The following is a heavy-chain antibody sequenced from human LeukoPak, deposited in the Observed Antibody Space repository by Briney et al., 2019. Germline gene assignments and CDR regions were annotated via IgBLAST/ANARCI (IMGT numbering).Heavy chain of an antibody. Sequence: PGGSLRLSCAASAFTFNNYAMSWVRQAPGKGLEWVSGIFGSGGTTYYADSVKGRFTISRDNSKNTVHLQMHSLRAEDTAVYYCAHNKSGSYKFDYWGQGTLVTVSS. CDR2: IFGSGGTT. CDR1: AFTFNNYA. CDR3: AHNKSGSYKFDY. D-gene: IGHD1-26*01. V-gene: IGHV3-23*01. J-gene: IGHJ4*02.